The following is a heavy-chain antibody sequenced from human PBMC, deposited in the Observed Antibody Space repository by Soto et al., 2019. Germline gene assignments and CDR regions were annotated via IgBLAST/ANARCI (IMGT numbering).Heavy chain of an antibody. Sequence: PGGTLRLSWSATAFAFSNYAMTADRHAPVKAVRCISAITDSGDNSLYAGSVRGRFTMSRDNSKNIVYLQMNSLRVGDTARYYCAKGSVQWCSPSGPCYPLDLWGQGVPVTVSS. D-gene: IGHD2-15*01. CDR1: AFAFSNYA. CDR2: ITDSGDNS. V-gene: IGHV3-23*01. CDR3: AKGSVQWCSPSGPCYPLDL. J-gene: IGHJ5*02.